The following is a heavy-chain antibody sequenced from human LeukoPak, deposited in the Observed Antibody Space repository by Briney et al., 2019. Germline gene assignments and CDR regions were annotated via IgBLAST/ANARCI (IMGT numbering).Heavy chain of an antibody. D-gene: IGHD1-26*01. CDR3: AKDPGRWELLSHLFFDY. CDR2: ISGNSIST. Sequence: PGGSLRLSCAASGFTFSSYAMSWVRQAPGKGLEWVSVISGNSISTYYADSVKGRFTISRDNSKNTLYLQMNSLRAEDTAVYYCAKDPGRWELLSHLFFDYWGQGTLVTVSS. V-gene: IGHV3-23*01. CDR1: GFTFSSYA. J-gene: IGHJ4*02.